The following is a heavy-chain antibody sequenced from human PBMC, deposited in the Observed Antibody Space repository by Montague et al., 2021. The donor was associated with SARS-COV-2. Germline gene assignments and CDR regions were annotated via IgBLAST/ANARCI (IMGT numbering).Heavy chain of an antibody. V-gene: IGHV4-34*01. Sequence: SETLSLTCAVYGGSFSDYYRCWICQPPGPGLEWIGEINHRGTSNYNPSLSSRVRISIDTSTIKISLSLGLVTATDTAVYFCACGRQHFNMIVVVMTGGVYYCDYWGQGTLVTVSS. CDR3: ACGRQHFNMIVVVMTGGVYYCDY. CDR1: GGSFSDYY. CDR2: INHRGTS. D-gene: IGHD3-22*01. J-gene: IGHJ4*02.